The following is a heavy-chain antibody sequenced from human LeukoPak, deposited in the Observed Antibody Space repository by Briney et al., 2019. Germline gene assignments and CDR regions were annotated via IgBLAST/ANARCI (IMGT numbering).Heavy chain of an antibody. CDR1: GFTFSTFA. CDR3: VRDVGAVRGEVYFDY. D-gene: IGHD3-10*01. CDR2: ITGSGPYM. V-gene: IGHV3-21*06. J-gene: IGHJ4*02. Sequence: GGSLRLSCAASGFTFSTFAMHWVRLSPGKGLEWVSSITGSGPYMLYADSVKHRFTISRDDTKNLLYLEMNSLRAEDTAMYFCVRDVGAVRGEVYFDYWGQGTLVTVSS.